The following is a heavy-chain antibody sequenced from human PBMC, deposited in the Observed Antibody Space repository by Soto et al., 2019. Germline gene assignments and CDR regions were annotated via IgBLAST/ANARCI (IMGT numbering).Heavy chain of an antibody. CDR1: GFTFSDYY. V-gene: IGHV3-11*01. Sequence: GGSLRLSCAASGFTFSDYYMSWIRQAPGKGLEWVSYISSSGSTIYYADSVKGRFTISRDNAKNSLYLQMNSLRAEDTAVYYCARDLYVVVPAAEVGQDAFDIWGQGTMVTVSS. CDR3: ARDLYVVVPAAEVGQDAFDI. CDR2: ISSSGSTI. D-gene: IGHD2-2*01. J-gene: IGHJ3*02.